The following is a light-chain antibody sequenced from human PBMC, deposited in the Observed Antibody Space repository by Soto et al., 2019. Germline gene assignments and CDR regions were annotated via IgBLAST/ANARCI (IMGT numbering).Light chain of an antibody. Sequence: EIVLTQSPGTLSLSPGERATLSCRASQSVSSSYLAWYQQKPGQAPRLLIYGASSRATGIPDRFSGSGSGTDFTLTISRLEPEDFAVYYCQHQRTFGPGTKVDIK. CDR1: QSVSSSY. V-gene: IGKV3-20*01. J-gene: IGKJ3*01. CDR3: QHQRT. CDR2: GAS.